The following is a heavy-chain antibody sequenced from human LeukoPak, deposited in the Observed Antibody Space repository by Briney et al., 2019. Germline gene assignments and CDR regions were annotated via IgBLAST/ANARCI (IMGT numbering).Heavy chain of an antibody. V-gene: IGHV4-39*07. D-gene: IGHD5-18*01. CDR1: GGSISSTSYY. J-gene: IGHJ4*02. CDR2: IYYSGST. Sequence: SETLSLTCTVSGGSISSTSYYWGWIRQPPGKGLEWIGSIYYSGSTYYNPSLKSRVTISVDTSKNQFSLKLSSVTAAGTAVYYCARVSNSYGPAGYWGQGTLVTVSS. CDR3: ARVSNSYGPAGY.